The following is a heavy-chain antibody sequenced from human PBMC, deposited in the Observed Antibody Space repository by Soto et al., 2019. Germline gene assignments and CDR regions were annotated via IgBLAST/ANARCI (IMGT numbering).Heavy chain of an antibody. CDR1: GGSISRYY. V-gene: IGHV4-59*01. CDR2: IYYSGST. D-gene: IGHD2-2*01. Sequence: QVQLQESGPGLVKPSETLSLTCTVYGGSISRYYWSWIRQPPGKVLEWLGYIYYSGSTNYNPSLKSRVTISVDTSKNQFSLKLSSVTAADTAVYYCARGSSSAWYFDLWGRCTLVTVSS. J-gene: IGHJ2*01. CDR3: ARGSSSAWYFDL.